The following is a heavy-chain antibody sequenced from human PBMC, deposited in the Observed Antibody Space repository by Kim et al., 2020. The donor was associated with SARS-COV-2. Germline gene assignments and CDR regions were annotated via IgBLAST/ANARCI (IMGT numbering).Heavy chain of an antibody. D-gene: IGHD6-13*01. Sequence: SETLSLTCTVSSDSISSYYCSWIRQLPGKGLEWIGYSYYSGSTNYNPSLTSRVTISWDTSKNQFSLDLTSVTDADTAVYYCARAEGRGSWHQFDYWGQGILVTVSS. V-gene: IGHV4-59*01. CDR2: SYYSGST. CDR1: SDSISSYY. CDR3: ARAEGRGSWHQFDY. J-gene: IGHJ4*02.